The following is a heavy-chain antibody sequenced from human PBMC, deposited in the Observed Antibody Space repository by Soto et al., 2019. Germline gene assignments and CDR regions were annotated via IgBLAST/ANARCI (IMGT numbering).Heavy chain of an antibody. Sequence: ASVKVSCKASGYTFTSYDINWVRQATGQGLEWMGWMNPKSGNTGYAQKFQGRVTMTRDTSIRTAYLQLSSLTAEDTAVYYCARKIPATSGFDSWGQGILVTVS. CDR1: GYTFTSYD. D-gene: IGHD2-15*01. CDR3: ARKIPATSGFDS. V-gene: IGHV1-8*01. CDR2: MNPKSGNT. J-gene: IGHJ4*02.